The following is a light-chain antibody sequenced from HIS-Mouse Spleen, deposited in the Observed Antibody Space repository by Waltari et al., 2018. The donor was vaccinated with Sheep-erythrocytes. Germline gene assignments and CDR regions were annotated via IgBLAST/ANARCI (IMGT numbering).Light chain of an antibody. V-gene: IGKV3-11*01. CDR2: DAS. Sequence: EIVLTQSPATLSLSAGERATLSCRASQSVSSYLAWYQQKPGQAPRLLIYDASNRATGIPARFSGSGSGTDFTLTISSLEPEDFAVYYWQQRSNWYTFGQGTKLEIK. CDR1: QSVSSY. J-gene: IGKJ2*01. CDR3: QQRSNWYT.